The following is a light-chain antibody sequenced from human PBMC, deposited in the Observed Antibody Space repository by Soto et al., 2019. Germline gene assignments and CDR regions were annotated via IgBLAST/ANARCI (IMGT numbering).Light chain of an antibody. J-gene: IGKJ4*01. CDR2: DAS. Sequence: EIVFTQSPATRSLCPGERATLSCSASQTVRNNYLAWYQKKPGQAPRLLIYDASSRATGIPDRFSGGVSGTDLTLTISRLEHEDFAVYYCQQFSSYPLTFGGGTKVDI. V-gene: IGKV3-20*01. CDR1: QTVRNNY. CDR3: QQFSSYPLT.